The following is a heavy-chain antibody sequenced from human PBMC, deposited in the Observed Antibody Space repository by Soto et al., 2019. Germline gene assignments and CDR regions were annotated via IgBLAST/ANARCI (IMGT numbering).Heavy chain of an antibody. V-gene: IGHV4-39*07. CDR1: GGSISSGRYY. D-gene: IGHD3-3*01. J-gene: IGHJ4*02. CDR2: FKHSGST. Sequence: SETLSLTCAVSGGSISSGRYYWGWIRQHPGKGLEWIGDFKHSGSTYYNPSLKSRVTISVDTSKNQFSLKLSSVTAADTAVYYCARAHRFLEWLLKPGLFDYWGQGTLVTVSS. CDR3: ARAHRFLEWLLKPGLFDY.